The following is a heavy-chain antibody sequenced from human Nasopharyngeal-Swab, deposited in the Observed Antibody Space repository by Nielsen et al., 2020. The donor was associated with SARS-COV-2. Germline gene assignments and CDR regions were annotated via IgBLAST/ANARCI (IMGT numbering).Heavy chain of an antibody. Sequence: GGSLRLSCASSGFTFSSYAMHGVRQAPGRGLEWVAVISYEGSNKYYADSVKGRFTSTRDNSNNTLYLQMNSLRAEDTAVYYCARTYDSSGYWVWYDYYGMDVWGQGTTVTVSS. CDR2: ISYEGSNK. J-gene: IGHJ6*02. CDR1: GFTFSSYA. CDR3: ARTYDSSGYWVWYDYYGMDV. V-gene: IGHV3-30-3*01. D-gene: IGHD3-22*01.